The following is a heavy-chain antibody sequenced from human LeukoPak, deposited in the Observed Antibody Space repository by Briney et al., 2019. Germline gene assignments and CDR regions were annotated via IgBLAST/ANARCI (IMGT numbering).Heavy chain of an antibody. CDR3: ARQPYNNGAYYFDF. CDR1: GDSFTGYY. Sequence: SETLSLTCAVSGDSFTGYYWSWIRQPPGKGLEWIAYFFHTGDTNYNASLGSRVTISVDTSKNQFSLKLTSVTAADTAIYYCARQPYNNGAYYFDFWGQGTLVTVSS. CDR2: FFHTGDT. D-gene: IGHD2-8*01. V-gene: IGHV4-59*08. J-gene: IGHJ4*02.